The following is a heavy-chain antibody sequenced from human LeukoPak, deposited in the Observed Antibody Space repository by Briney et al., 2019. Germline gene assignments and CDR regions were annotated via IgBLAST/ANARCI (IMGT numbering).Heavy chain of an antibody. V-gene: IGHV6-1*01. Sequence: SQTLSLTCAISGDSVSSNSAAWNWIRQSPSRGLEWLGRTYYRSKWYNDYAVSVKSRITINPDTSKNQFSLQLNSVTPDDTAVYYCASSRLHYYDSSGYYYNYWGQGTLVTVSS. CDR1: GDSVSSNSAA. CDR2: TYYRSKWYN. D-gene: IGHD3-22*01. CDR3: ASSRLHYYDSSGYYYNY. J-gene: IGHJ4*02.